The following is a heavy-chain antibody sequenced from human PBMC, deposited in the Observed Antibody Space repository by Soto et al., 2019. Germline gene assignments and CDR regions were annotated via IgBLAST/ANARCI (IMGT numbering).Heavy chain of an antibody. CDR2: ISGSGGST. D-gene: IGHD2-15*01. CDR3: AKDHCSGCSCYGAG. J-gene: IGHJ4*02. Sequence: EVQLLESGGGLVQPGGSLRLSCAASGFNFSSYAMSWVRQAPGKGLEWVSAISGSGGSTDYADSVKGRFTISRDNSKNTRYRQMNSLRAEDTAVYYCAKDHCSGCSCYGAGWGQGTLVTVSS. CDR1: GFNFSSYA. V-gene: IGHV3-23*01.